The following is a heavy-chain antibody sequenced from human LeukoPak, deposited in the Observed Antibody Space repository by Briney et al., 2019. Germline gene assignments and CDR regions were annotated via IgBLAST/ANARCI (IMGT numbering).Heavy chain of an antibody. CDR1: GFTFSSYA. J-gene: IGHJ4*02. CDR3: AKGPRSYYGSGGYSYYFDY. V-gene: IGHV3-23*01. D-gene: IGHD3-10*01. CDR2: ISGSGGST. Sequence: GGSLRLSCAASGFTFSSYAMSWVRQAPGKGLEWVSAISGSGGSTYYADSVKGRFTISRDNSKNTLYLQMNSLRAEDTAVYYCAKGPRSYYGSGGYSYYFDYWGQGTLVTVSS.